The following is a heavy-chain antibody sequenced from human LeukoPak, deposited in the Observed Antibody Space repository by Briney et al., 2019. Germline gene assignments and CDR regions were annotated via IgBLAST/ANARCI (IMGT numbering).Heavy chain of an antibody. CDR2: IYTSGST. Sequence: SQTLSLTCTVSGGSISSGSYYWRWIRQPAGKGLEWIGRIYTSGSTNYNPSLKSRVTISVDTSKNQFSLKLTSVTAADTAVYYCASQHWGSNYFDYWGQGTPVTVSS. CDR1: GGSISSGSYY. CDR3: ASQHWGSNYFDY. D-gene: IGHD7-27*01. J-gene: IGHJ4*02. V-gene: IGHV4-61*02.